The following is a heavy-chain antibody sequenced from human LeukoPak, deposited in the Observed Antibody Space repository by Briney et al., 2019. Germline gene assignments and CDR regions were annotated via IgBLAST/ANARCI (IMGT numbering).Heavy chain of an antibody. CDR3: AKGDPFDK. CDR1: GFSFDDFA. Sequence: HPGGSLRLSCAASGFSFDDFAMSWVRQAPGKGLEWVSVISRNSGTIRYADSVKGRFTISRDNAKNSLYLQMNSLRAEDTALYYCAKGDPFDKWGQGTLVTVSS. CDR2: ISRNSGTI. J-gene: IGHJ4*02. V-gene: IGHV3-9*01.